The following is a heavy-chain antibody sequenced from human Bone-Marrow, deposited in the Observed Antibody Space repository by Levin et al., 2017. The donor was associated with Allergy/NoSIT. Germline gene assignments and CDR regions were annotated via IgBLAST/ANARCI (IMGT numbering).Heavy chain of an antibody. V-gene: IGHV3-23*01. J-gene: IGHJ3*02. D-gene: IGHD1-26*01. CDR1: GFTFSSYA. CDR3: ARAVGSLDPFDI. Sequence: GGSLRLSCAASGFTFSSYAMGWVRQAPGKGLDWVSSIRGSDDTTYYADSVKGRFTISRDNSKNTLFLQMDSLRAEDTAVYYCARAVGSLDPFDIWGQGTMVTVSS. CDR2: IRGSDDTT.